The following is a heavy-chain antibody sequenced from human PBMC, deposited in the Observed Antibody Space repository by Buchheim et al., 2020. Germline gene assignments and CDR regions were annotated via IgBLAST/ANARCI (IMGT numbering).Heavy chain of an antibody. CDR1: GGSISSGDYY. CDR2: IYYSGST. J-gene: IGHJ6*02. V-gene: IGHV4-30-4*01. D-gene: IGHD2-2*01. Sequence: QVQLQESGPGLVKPSQTLSLTCTVSGGSISSGDYYWSWIRQPPGKGLEWIGYIYYSGSTYYNPSLKSRVTIPVDTSKNQFSLKLSSVTAADTAVYYCARGTRLGYCSSTSCPRGYGMDVWGQGTT. CDR3: ARGTRLGYCSSTSCPRGYGMDV.